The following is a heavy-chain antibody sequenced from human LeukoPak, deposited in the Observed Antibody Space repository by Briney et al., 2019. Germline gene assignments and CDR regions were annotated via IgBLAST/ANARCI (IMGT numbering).Heavy chain of an antibody. V-gene: IGHV4-38-2*02. Sequence: LETLSLTCTVSGYSICSGYYWGWIRQPPGKGLEWIGSIYHSGSTYYNPSLKSRVTISVDTSKNQFSLKLSSVTAADTAVYYCARVDCSSTSCSFDYWGQGTLVTVSS. J-gene: IGHJ4*02. CDR3: ARVDCSSTSCSFDY. CDR2: IYHSGST. CDR1: GYSICSGYY. D-gene: IGHD2-2*01.